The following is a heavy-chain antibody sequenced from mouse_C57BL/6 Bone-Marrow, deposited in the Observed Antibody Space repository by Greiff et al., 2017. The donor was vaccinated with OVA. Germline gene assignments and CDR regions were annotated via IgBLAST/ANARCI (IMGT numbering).Heavy chain of an antibody. CDR1: GYTFTSYW. Sequence: QVQLQQPGAELVKPGASVKMSCKASGYTFTSYWITWVKQRPGQGLEWIGDIYPGSGSPNYNEKFKSKAKLTVDTSSSTAYMQHSSLTSEDSAVYYYARRETTPSYFDYWGQGTTLTVSS. CDR2: IYPGSGSP. D-gene: IGHD1-1*01. J-gene: IGHJ2*01. CDR3: ARRETTPSYFDY. V-gene: IGHV1-55*01.